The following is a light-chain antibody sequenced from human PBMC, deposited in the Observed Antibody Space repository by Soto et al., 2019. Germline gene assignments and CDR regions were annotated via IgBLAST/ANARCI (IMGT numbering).Light chain of an antibody. CDR2: SNN. V-gene: IGLV1-44*01. CDR3: AAWDDNLNGLYV. Sequence: QSALTQPPSASGTPGQRVTISCSGSSSNIGSNTVNWYQQLPGTAPKLLIYSNNQRPSGVPDRFSGSKSGTSASLAISGLQSEDEADYYCAAWDDNLNGLYVFGPGTKVTV. CDR1: SSNIGSNT. J-gene: IGLJ1*01.